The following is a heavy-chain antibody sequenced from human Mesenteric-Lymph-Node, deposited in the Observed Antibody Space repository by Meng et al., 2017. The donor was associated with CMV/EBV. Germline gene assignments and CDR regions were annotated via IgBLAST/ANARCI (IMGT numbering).Heavy chain of an antibody. CDR2: INHSGST. Sequence: QVQVHQGGAGLLEPSETLSVTCAVYGGSFSGYYWNWIRQSPEKGLEWIGEINHSGSTTYNPSFTSRIIISVDTSTNQISLNMSSVTAADTAVYYCARGSSYDILTGYFDYWGQGALVTVSS. V-gene: IGHV4-34*01. CDR3: ARGSSYDILTGYFDY. CDR1: GGSFSGYY. J-gene: IGHJ4*02. D-gene: IGHD3-9*01.